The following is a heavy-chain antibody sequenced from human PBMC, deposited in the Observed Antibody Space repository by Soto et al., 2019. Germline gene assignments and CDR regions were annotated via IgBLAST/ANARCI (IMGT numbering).Heavy chain of an antibody. CDR3: VKDGSSGWPYFYDMDV. V-gene: IGHV3-30*18. Sequence: GGSLRLSCAASGFTFSSYEMHWVRQAPGKGLEWVAVISYDGRNKYYADAVKGRFTISRDNSKNTLYLQMSSLRAEDTAVYYCVKDGSSGWPYFYDMDVWGQGTTVTVSS. J-gene: IGHJ6*02. CDR1: GFTFSSYE. CDR2: ISYDGRNK. D-gene: IGHD6-19*01.